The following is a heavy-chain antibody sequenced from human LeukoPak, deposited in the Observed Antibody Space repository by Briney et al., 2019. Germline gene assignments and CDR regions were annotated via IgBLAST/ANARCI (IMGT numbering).Heavy chain of an antibody. CDR1: GYTFTGYY. CDR2: INPNSGGT. D-gene: IGHD4-11*01. J-gene: IGHJ4*02. Sequence: ASVKVSCKASGYTFTGYYMHWVRQAPGQGLEWMGWINPNSGGTNYAQKFQGRVTMTRDTSISTAYMELSRLTSDDTALYYCARGAHDYTSIDDYWGQGTLVTVSS. V-gene: IGHV1-2*02. CDR3: ARGAHDYTSIDDY.